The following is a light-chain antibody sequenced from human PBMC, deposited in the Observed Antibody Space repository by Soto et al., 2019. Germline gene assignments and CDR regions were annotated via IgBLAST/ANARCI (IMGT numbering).Light chain of an antibody. Sequence: DIQMTQSPSSLSASVGDRITITCRASQSINKYLNWYQQKLGEAPRLLIYNAFTLQSGVPSRFSGGGSGTDFTLTITNLQREDFATYYCQHRSSFPLTVGGGTKVEI. CDR2: NAF. V-gene: IGKV1-39*01. CDR1: QSINKY. CDR3: QHRSSFPLT. J-gene: IGKJ4*01.